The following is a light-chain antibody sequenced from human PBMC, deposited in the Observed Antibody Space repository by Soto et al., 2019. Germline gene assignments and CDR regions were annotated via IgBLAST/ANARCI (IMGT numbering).Light chain of an antibody. J-gene: IGLJ3*02. CDR3: CSYAGSDTWV. CDR1: SSDVGGHAY. V-gene: IGLV2-11*01. Sequence: QSALTQPRSVSASPGQSITISCTGTSSDVGGHAYVSWYQQHPGKAPQLMIYDVTARPSGVPDRFSGSKSGTTASLTISDLQAEDEADYFCCSYAGSDTWVFGGGTKLTVL. CDR2: DVT.